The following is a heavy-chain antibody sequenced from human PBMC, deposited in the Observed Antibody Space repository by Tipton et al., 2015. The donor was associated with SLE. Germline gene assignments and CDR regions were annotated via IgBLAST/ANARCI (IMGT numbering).Heavy chain of an antibody. CDR2: TYHSGTT. CDR3: ASGEVVIVPGTTRYYYYHAMDV. V-gene: IGHV4-38-2*02. Sequence: TLSLTCTVSGYSISIGYHWGWIRQSPGKGLEWIGSTYHSGTTYYNPSLKSRVTISVDTSKNRFSLKLSSVTAADTAVYYCASGEVVIVPGTTRYYYYHAMDVWGQGTTVTVSS. J-gene: IGHJ6*02. CDR1: GYSISIGYH. D-gene: IGHD2/OR15-2a*01.